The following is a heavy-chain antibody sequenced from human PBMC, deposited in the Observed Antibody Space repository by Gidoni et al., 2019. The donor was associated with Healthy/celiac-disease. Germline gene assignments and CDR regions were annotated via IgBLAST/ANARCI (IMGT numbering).Heavy chain of an antibody. V-gene: IGHV1-69*01. J-gene: IGHJ6*02. CDR3: ARGADSSYYYYDGMDV. Sequence: QLVQSGAEVKKPGSSVQVSCKASGGTFSSYPISWVRQAPGQGREWMGGIIPIFGTANYAQKFQGRVTITADESTSTAYMELSSLRSEDTAVYYCARGADSSYYYYDGMDVWGQGTTVTVSS. D-gene: IGHD2-21*01. CDR1: GGTFSSYP. CDR2: IIPIFGTA.